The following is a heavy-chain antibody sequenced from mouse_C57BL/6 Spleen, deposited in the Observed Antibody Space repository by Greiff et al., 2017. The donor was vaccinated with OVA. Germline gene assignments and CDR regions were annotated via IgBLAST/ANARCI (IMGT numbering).Heavy chain of an antibody. Sequence: QVQLKQSGAELVRPGTSVKVSCKASGYAFTNYLIEWVKQRPGQGLEWIGVINPGSGGTNYNEKFKGKATLTADKSSSTAYMQLSSLTSEDSAVYFCARTTTVVSYFDYWGQGTTLTVSS. CDR2: INPGSGGT. CDR1: GYAFTNYL. J-gene: IGHJ2*01. V-gene: IGHV1-54*01. D-gene: IGHD1-1*01. CDR3: ARTTTVVSYFDY.